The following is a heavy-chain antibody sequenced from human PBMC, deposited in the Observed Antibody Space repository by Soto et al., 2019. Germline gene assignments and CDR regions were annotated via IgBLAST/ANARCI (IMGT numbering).Heavy chain of an antibody. V-gene: IGHV3-21*01. J-gene: IGHJ6*02. CDR3: ARFDRYCTNGVCDYYGMDV. D-gene: IGHD2-8*01. CDR1: GFAFSSYS. CDR2: ISSSSSYI. Sequence: GGSLRLSCAASGFAFSSYSMNWVRQAPGKGLEWVSSISSSSSYIYYADSVKGRFTISRDNAKNSLYLQMNSLRAEDTAVYYCARFDRYCTNGVCDYYGMDVWGQGTTVTVSS.